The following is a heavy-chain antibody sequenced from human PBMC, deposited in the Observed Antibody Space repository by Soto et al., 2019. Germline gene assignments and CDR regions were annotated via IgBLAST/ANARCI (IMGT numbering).Heavy chain of an antibody. CDR3: ARHVCGYGARGDYYYMDV. D-gene: IGHD5-18*01. Sequence: SETLSLTCTVSGGSISSYYWSWIRQPPGKGLEWIGYIYCSGSTNYNPSLKRRVTISVHTSKNQFSLKLSSVTAADTAVYYCARHVCGYGARGDYYYMDVWGKGTTVTVSS. J-gene: IGHJ6*03. V-gene: IGHV4-59*08. CDR2: IYCSGST. CDR1: GGSISSYY.